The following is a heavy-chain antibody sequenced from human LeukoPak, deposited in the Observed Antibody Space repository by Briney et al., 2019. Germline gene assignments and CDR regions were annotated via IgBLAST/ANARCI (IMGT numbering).Heavy chain of an antibody. Sequence: PGGSLRLSCTASGFTFGDYAMSWFRQAPGKGLEWVGFIRSKAYGGTTEYAASVKGRFTISRDDSKNTLYLQMNSLKTEDTAVYYCTTDVHYSGWYHKTFDYWGQGTLVTVSS. J-gene: IGHJ4*02. V-gene: IGHV3-49*03. CDR2: IRSKAYGGTT. CDR1: GFTFGDYA. D-gene: IGHD6-19*01. CDR3: TTDVHYSGWYHKTFDY.